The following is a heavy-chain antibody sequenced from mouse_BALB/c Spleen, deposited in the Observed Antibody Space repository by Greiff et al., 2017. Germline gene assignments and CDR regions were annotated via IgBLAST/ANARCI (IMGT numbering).Heavy chain of an antibody. CDR1: GFTFSDYY. J-gene: IGHJ4*01. Sequence: EVMLVESGGGLVKPGGSLKLSCAASGFTFSDYYMYWVRQTPEKRLEWVATISDGGSYTYYPDSVKGRFTISRDNAKNNLYLQMSSLKSEDTAMYYCARVGGYDYDVGAMDYWGQGTSVTVSS. V-gene: IGHV5-4*02. CDR2: ISDGGSYT. D-gene: IGHD2-4*01. CDR3: ARVGGYDYDVGAMDY.